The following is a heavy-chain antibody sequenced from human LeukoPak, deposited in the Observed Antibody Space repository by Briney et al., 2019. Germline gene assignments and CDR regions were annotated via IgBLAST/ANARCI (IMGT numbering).Heavy chain of an antibody. J-gene: IGHJ4*02. CDR1: GASINNYY. D-gene: IGHD6-19*01. CDR2: VFYSGTT. CDR3: ARGGYNSGWSNFDY. Sequence: SETLSLTCTVSGASINNYYWSWIRQPPGKGLEWIGYVFYSGTTNYNPSLKSRVTISVDTSKNQFSLKLSSVTAADTAVYYCARGGYNSGWSNFDYWGQGTLATVSS. V-gene: IGHV4-59*01.